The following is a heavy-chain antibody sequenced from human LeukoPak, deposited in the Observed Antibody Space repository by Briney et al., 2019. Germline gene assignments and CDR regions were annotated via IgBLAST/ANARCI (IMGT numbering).Heavy chain of an antibody. V-gene: IGHV1-24*01. CDR3: ATSAQPSSGCLGY. J-gene: IGHJ4*02. CDR2: FDPEDGET. CDR1: GYTLTELS. Sequence: ASVKVSCKVSGYTLTELSMHWVRQAPGKGLEWMGGFDPEDGETIYEQKFKGRVTMTEDTSTDTAYMELSSLRSEATAVYYCATSAQPSSGCLGYWGERTLVTVSS. D-gene: IGHD6-19*01.